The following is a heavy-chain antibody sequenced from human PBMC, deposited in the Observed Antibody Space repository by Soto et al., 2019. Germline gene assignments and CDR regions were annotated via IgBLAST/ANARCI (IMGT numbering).Heavy chain of an antibody. CDR1: GFRLSDYE. D-gene: IGHD3-22*01. V-gene: IGHV3-23*01. J-gene: IGHJ4*02. CDR2: IGGSGGST. Sequence: PGGSLRLSCAVSGFRLSDYEMSWVRQAPGKGLEWVSTIGGSGGSTYYADSVKGRFTISRDNSKNTLYLQMNSLRAEDTAVYYCAKSYYYDSSGYLVYWGQGTLVTVSS. CDR3: AKSYYYDSSGYLVY.